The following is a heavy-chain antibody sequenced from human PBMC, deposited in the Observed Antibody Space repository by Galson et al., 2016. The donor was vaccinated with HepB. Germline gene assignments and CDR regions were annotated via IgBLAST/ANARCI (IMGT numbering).Heavy chain of an antibody. CDR2: ISPYNGNA. D-gene: IGHD5-18*01. V-gene: IGHV1-18*04. J-gene: IGHJ2*01. CDR1: GYTFTDYG. Sequence: SVKVSCKASGYTFTDYGINWVRQAPGQGLEWMGWISPYNGNANYVEKLQGRVTMTTDTSTSTVYMELRSLRSDDTAAYYCARGGGRGYSYRGDYWGRGTLVTVSS. CDR3: ARGGGRGYSYRGDY.